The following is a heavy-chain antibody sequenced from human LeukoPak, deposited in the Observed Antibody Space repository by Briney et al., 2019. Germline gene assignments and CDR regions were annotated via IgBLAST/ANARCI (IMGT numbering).Heavy chain of an antibody. D-gene: IGHD6-6*01. CDR2: MNPNSGNT. CDR1: GYTFTSYD. J-gene: IGHJ6*03. V-gene: IGHV1-8*01. Sequence: ASVKVSCKASGYTFTSYDINWVRQATGQGLEWMGWMNPNSGNTGYAQKFQGRVTMTRNTSISTAYMELSSLRSDDTAVYYCARVAAARDYYYYYYMDVWGKGTTVTISS. CDR3: ARVAAARDYYYYYYMDV.